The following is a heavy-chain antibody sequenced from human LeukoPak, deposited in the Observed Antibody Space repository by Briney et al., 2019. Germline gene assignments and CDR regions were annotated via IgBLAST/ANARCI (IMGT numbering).Heavy chain of an antibody. Sequence: GGSLRLSCVGSGVIFGDFYMNWIRQAPGKGREWISFITSSGDSIYYADSVKGRFTVFRDNAKNSLYLEMKSLRAEDTAVYFCARDPEYSDRWGQGTLLTVSS. CDR2: ITSSGDSI. V-gene: IGHV3-11*01. J-gene: IGHJ4*02. CDR3: ARDPEYSDR. D-gene: IGHD4-17*01. CDR1: GVIFGDFY.